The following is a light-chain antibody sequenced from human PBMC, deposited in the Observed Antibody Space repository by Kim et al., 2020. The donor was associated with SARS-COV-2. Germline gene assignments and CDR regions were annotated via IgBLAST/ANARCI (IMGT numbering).Light chain of an antibody. Sequence: LSPGESATLTCRDSQSVSSSYLAWYQQKPGQAPRLLIYGASSSATGIPDRFSGSGSGTDFTLTISRLEPEDFAVYYCQQYGSSPRFGQGTRLEIK. CDR1: QSVSSSY. CDR2: GAS. V-gene: IGKV3-20*01. CDR3: QQYGSSPR. J-gene: IGKJ5*01.